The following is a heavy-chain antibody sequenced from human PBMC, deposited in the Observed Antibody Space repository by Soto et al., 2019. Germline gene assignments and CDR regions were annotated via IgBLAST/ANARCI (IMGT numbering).Heavy chain of an antibody. CDR3: AKDPGGYSGYDTTDY. CDR2: ISYDGSNK. D-gene: IGHD5-12*01. Sequence: PGGSLRLSCAASGFTFSSYGMHWVRQAPGRGLEWVAVISYDGSNKYYADSVKGRFTISRDNSKNTLYLQMNSLRAEDTAVYYCAKDPGGYSGYDTTDYWGQGTLVTVS. J-gene: IGHJ4*02. CDR1: GFTFSSYG. V-gene: IGHV3-30*18.